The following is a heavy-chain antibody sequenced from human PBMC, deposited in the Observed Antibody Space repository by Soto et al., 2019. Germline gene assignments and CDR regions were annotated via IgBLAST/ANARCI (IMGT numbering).Heavy chain of an antibody. Sequence: VLLVQSGAEVKKPGASVKVSCQASGYTFNSYGVSWVRQAPGQGLEWMGWISAYNGNTKYSQNLQGRVTMTTDTTPSSAYLDVRRLRSDDTAIYYCARYFWSGQLPFYFDQWGQGTLVTVSS. D-gene: IGHD3-3*01. CDR2: ISAYNGNT. J-gene: IGHJ4*02. CDR3: ARYFWSGQLPFYFDQ. V-gene: IGHV1-18*01. CDR1: GYTFNSYG.